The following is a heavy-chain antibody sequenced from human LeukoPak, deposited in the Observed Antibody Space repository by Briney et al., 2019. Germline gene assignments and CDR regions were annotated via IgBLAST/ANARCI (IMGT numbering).Heavy chain of an antibody. D-gene: IGHD3-10*01. J-gene: IGHJ6*02. CDR2: ISGGGGTI. CDR1: GFSFISYA. V-gene: IGHV3-23*01. Sequence: AGSLRLSCAASGFSFISYAMSWVRQAPGKGLEWVSGISGGGGTIDYTDSVKGRFTISRDNSKDTLYLQMNSLRAEDTAVYYCAKGLRVRGVIGVFDFHGLDVWGQGTTVTVSS. CDR3: AKGLRVRGVIGVFDFHGLDV.